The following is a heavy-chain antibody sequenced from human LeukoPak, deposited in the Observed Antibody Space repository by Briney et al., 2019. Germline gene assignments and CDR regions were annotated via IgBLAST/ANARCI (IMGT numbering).Heavy chain of an antibody. CDR2: IKEDESEK. CDR3: ARAPTAILTYYFDS. Sequence: GSLRLSCIVSGSTLRNHWMSWVRHAPGEGLEWVAHIKEDESEKYYVDSVKGRYTISRDNAKNSLCMQMNSLRAEDTAVYYCARAPTAILTYYFDSWGQGNVVTVSS. V-gene: IGHV3-7*01. J-gene: IGHJ4*02. D-gene: IGHD2/OR15-2a*01. CDR1: GSTLRNHW.